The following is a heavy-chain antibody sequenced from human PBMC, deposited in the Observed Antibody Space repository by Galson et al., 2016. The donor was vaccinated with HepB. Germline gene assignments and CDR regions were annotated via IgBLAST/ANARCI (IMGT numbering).Heavy chain of an antibody. CDR1: GSTFGRYW. CDR3: ARESRGSGSNS. CDR2: INQDGSER. J-gene: IGHJ4*02. Sequence: SLRLSCAASGSTFGRYWMSWVRQAPGKGPEWVAHINQDGSERYYVDSAKGRFTISRDNAENLLYLQMNSLRAEDTAVYHSARESRGSGSNSWGQGTLVTVSS. D-gene: IGHD5-12*01. V-gene: IGHV3-7*03.